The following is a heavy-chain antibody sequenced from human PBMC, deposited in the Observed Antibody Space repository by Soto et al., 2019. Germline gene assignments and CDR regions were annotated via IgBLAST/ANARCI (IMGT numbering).Heavy chain of an antibody. CDR2: ISYDGSNK. D-gene: IGHD5-18*01. CDR3: ARDPAVRLQLWFLSSNGMDV. V-gene: IGHV3-30-3*01. CDR1: GFTFSSYA. J-gene: IGHJ6*02. Sequence: GGSLRLSCAASGFTFSSYAMHWVRQAPGKGLEWVAVISYDGSNKYYADSVKGRFTISRDNSKNTLYLQMNSLRAEDTAVYYCARDPAVRLQLWFLSSNGMDVWGQGTTVTVSS.